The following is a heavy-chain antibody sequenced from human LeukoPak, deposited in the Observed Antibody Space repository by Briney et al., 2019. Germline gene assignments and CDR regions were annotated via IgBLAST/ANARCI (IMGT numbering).Heavy chain of an antibody. D-gene: IGHD3-3*01. CDR3: ARAPPRYDFWSGSYYFDY. J-gene: IGHJ4*02. CDR2: INHSGST. Sequence: SETLSLTCAVYGGSFSGYYWSWIRQPPGKGLEWTGEINHSGSTNYNPSLKSRVTISVDTSKNQFSLKLSSVTAADTAVYYCARAPPRYDFWSGSYYFDYWGQGTLVTVSS. V-gene: IGHV4-34*01. CDR1: GGSFSGYY.